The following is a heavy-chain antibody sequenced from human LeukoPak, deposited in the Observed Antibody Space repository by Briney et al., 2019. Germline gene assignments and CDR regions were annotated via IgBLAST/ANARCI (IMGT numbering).Heavy chain of an antibody. J-gene: IGHJ4*02. V-gene: IGHV3-33*01. CDR1: GFTFSSYG. CDR3: ARSSYGAGSKPYRVDY. CDR2: IWYDGSNK. D-gene: IGHD3-10*01. Sequence: GRSLRLSCAASGFTFSSYGMHWVRQAPGKGLAWVAVIWYDGSNKYYADSVKGRFTISRDNSKNTLYLQMNSLRAEDTAVYYCARSSYGAGSKPYRVDYWGQGTLVTVSS.